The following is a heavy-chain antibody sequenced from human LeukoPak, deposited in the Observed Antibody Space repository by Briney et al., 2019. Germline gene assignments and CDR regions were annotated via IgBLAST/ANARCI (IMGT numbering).Heavy chain of an antibody. CDR3: ANSPSSSCCYYFDY. V-gene: IGHV3-33*06. CDR2: IWYDGSNK. D-gene: IGHD6-13*01. CDR1: GFTFSSYG. Sequence: GGSLRLSCAASGFTFSSYGMHWVRQAPGKGLEWVAVIWYDGSNKYYADSVKGRFTISRDNSKNTLYLQMNSLRAEDTAVYYCANSPSSSCCYYFDYWGQGTLVTVSS. J-gene: IGHJ4*02.